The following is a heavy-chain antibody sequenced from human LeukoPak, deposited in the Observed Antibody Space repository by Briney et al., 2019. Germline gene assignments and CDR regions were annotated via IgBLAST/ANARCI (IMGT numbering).Heavy chain of an antibody. V-gene: IGHV4-59*01. Sequence: SETLSLTCTVSGGSISSYYWSWIRQPPGKGLEWIGYIYYSGSTNYNPSLKSRVTISVDTSKNQFSLKLSSVTAADTAVYYCARANGDDAFDIWGQGTMVTVSS. D-gene: IGHD7-27*01. CDR1: GGSISSYY. J-gene: IGHJ3*02. CDR3: ARANGDDAFDI. CDR2: IYYSGST.